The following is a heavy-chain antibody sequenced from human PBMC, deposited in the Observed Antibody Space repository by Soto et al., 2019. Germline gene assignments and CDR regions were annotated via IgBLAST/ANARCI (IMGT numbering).Heavy chain of an antibody. V-gene: IGHV3-64D*06. D-gene: IGHD3-3*01. J-gene: IGHJ4*02. CDR3: LRDIFGVVIFDS. Sequence: PGGSLRLSCSASGVSFSDSAMHWVRQAPGKTLEYVSAISTNGRNTYYADSVKGRFTISRDNSKNTVHLQMSSLRAEDTAVYYCLRDIFGVVIFDSWGQGTPVTVSS. CDR1: GVSFSDSA. CDR2: ISTNGRNT.